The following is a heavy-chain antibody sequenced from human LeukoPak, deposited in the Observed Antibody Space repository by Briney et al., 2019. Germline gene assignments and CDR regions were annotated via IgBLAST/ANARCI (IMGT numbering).Heavy chain of an antibody. CDR3: VREDTPATANY. D-gene: IGHD2-21*02. Sequence: GGSLRLSCAASGFTFSNAWMSWVRQAPGKGLEWVSRIKSKTDGGTTDYAAPVKGRFTISRDDSKNTLYLQMNSLKTEDTAVYYCVREDTPATANYWGQGTLVTISS. J-gene: IGHJ4*02. V-gene: IGHV3-15*01. CDR2: IKSKTDGGTT. CDR1: GFTFSNAW.